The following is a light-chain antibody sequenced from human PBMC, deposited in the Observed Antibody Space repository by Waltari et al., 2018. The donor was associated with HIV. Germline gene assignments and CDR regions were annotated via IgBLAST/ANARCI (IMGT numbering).Light chain of an antibody. V-gene: IGLV2-23*02. Sequence: QSALTQPASVSGSPGQSITVSCTGTSSDVGTYDLVSWYQPHPGKAPKPMIYEVTKRPSGVSNRFSGSKSGNTASLTVSGLQADDEAEYYCCSYRGSNTWVFGGGTKVTVL. CDR3: CSYRGSNTWV. CDR2: EVT. J-gene: IGLJ3*02. CDR1: SSDVGTYDL.